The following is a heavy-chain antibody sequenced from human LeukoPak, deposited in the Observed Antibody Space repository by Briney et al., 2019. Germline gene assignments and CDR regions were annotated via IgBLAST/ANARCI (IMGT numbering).Heavy chain of an antibody. D-gene: IGHD4-11*01. Sequence: SETLSLTCTVSGGSISSGSYYWSWIRQPAGKGLEWIGRIYTSGSTNYNPSLKSRVTMSVDTSKNQFSLKLRSVTAADTAVYYCARGHSIEPYYYYYYMDVWGKGTTVTVSS. CDR1: GGSISSGSYY. V-gene: IGHV4-61*02. J-gene: IGHJ6*03. CDR2: IYTSGST. CDR3: ARGHSIEPYYYYYYMDV.